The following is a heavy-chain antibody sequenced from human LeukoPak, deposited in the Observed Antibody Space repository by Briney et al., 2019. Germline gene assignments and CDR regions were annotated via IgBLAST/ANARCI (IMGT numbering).Heavy chain of an antibody. Sequence: GGSLRLSCAASGFTFKTHAMSWVRQAPGKGLEWVSRIDDSGVIRSYADSVKGRFTISRDNSKMTLTLQMNSLRAEDTAVYYCAKRLKRNYYYHYAMDVWGQGTAVTVSS. J-gene: IGHJ6*02. V-gene: IGHV3-23*01. CDR3: AKRLKRNYYYHYAMDV. D-gene: IGHD3-22*01. CDR1: GFTFKTHA. CDR2: IDDSGVIR.